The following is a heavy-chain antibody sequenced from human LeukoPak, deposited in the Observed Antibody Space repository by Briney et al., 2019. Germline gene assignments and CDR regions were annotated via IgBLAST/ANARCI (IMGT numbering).Heavy chain of an antibody. CDR1: GFTFSSFE. V-gene: IGHV3-48*03. Sequence: GGSLRLSCAASGFTFSSFEMNWDRQAPGKGLEWISFISSGGTTMYYADSVKGRFTISRDNGKNSLYLHMNSLTAEDTAVYYCARISDYQLLLSLDYWGQGSLVTVSS. CDR2: ISSGGTTM. D-gene: IGHD2-2*01. J-gene: IGHJ4*02. CDR3: ARISDYQLLLSLDY.